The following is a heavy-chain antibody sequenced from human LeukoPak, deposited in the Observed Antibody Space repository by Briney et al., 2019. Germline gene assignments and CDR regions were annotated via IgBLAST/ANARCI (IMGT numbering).Heavy chain of an antibody. CDR2: ISGSGDST. CDR1: GSTFSAYA. CDR3: ARDPAPPYYYDSSHQLYGMDV. V-gene: IGHV3-23*01. Sequence: PGGSLRLSCAASGSTFSAYAMTWVRQAPGKGLEWVSAISGSGDSTFYADSVKGRFTISRDNSKNTLYLQMNSLRAEDTAVYYCARDPAPPYYYDSSHQLYGMDVWGQGTTVTVSS. D-gene: IGHD3-22*01. J-gene: IGHJ6*02.